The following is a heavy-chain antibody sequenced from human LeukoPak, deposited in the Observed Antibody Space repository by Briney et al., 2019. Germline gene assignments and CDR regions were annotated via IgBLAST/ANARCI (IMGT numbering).Heavy chain of an antibody. J-gene: IGHJ6*02. CDR3: ARDKIVVVPAAIPYYYGMDV. CDR2: IRYDGSNK. D-gene: IGHD2-2*02. CDR1: GFTFSSYG. Sequence: GGSLRLSCAASGFTFSSYGMHWVRQAPGKGLEWVAVIRYDGSNKYYADSVKGRFTISRDNSKNTLYLQMNSLRAEDTAVYYCARDKIVVVPAAIPYYYGMDVWGQGTTVTVSS. V-gene: IGHV3-33*01.